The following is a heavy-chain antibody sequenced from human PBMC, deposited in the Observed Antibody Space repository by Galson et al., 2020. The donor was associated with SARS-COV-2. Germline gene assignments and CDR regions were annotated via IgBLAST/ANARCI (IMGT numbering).Heavy chain of an antibody. J-gene: IGHJ4*02. CDR3: ARLNWNAGGLDY. CDR2: IFYSGSS. Sequence: SETLSLTCTVSGGSITSYYWSWIRQPPGRGLECIGYIFYSGSSNYNPSLKSRVTISLDTSKSQFSLKLTPVTAADTAVYYCARLNWNAGGLDYWGQGPLVTVSS. V-gene: IGHV4-59*01. D-gene: IGHD1-1*01. CDR1: GGSITSYY.